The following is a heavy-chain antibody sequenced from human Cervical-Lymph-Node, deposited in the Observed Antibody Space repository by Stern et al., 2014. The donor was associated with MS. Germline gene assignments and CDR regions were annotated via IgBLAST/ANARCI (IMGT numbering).Heavy chain of an antibody. D-gene: IGHD3-22*01. CDR1: GGSISSHY. J-gene: IGHJ2*01. CDR3: ARNAVLPPTNYYDNDWYFDL. Sequence: QVQLQESGPGLVKPSETLSLTCIVSGGSISSHYWNWIRQPPGKGLEWIGYIYDSGRTKYNLSLKSRVTISVDTSKNQFSLQLNSVTAADTAVYYCARNAVLPPTNYYDNDWYFDLWGRGTLVTVSS. CDR2: IYDSGRT. V-gene: IGHV4-59*11.